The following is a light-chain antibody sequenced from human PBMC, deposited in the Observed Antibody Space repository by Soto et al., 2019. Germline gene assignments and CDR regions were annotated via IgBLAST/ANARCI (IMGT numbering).Light chain of an antibody. CDR1: QDIVND. V-gene: IGKV1-6*02. J-gene: IGKJ1*01. CDR2: AAS. CDR3: LQVFNFPRA. Sequence: AIQMTQSPSSLAGSVGDRLTITCRASQDIVNDLGWYQQKPGKAPKLLIYAASSLQSGVSSRFSGSGSGTECTLTISSLQPEDFAPYYCLQVFNFPRAFGQGNKVDIK.